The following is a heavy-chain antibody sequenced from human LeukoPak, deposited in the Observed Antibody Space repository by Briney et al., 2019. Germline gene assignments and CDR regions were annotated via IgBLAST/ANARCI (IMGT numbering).Heavy chain of an antibody. CDR2: MKTEIDGATT. V-gene: IGHV3-15*01. J-gene: IGHJ3*01. CDR1: GITFNKAW. D-gene: IGHD6-19*01. CDR3: TTDQWLGPHGFARGYGFDL. Sequence: RRSLRLSCAPSGITFNKAWMSWVRQAAGPGLKWLGRMKTEIDGATTEYAAPINGQFTISRDNSKNMVYLQMHSLTTEDTGVYYCTTDQWLGPHGFARGYGFDLWGQGTMVTVSS.